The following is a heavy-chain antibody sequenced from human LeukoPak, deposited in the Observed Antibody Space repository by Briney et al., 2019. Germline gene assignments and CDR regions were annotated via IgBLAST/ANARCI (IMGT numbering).Heavy chain of an antibody. Sequence: SVKLSCKPSGGTFSSYAISWVRQAPGQGLEWMGRIITILGIASYAQKFQGRVTITADKSTSTAYMELSSLRSEDTAVYYCASVLSGIAVAGSFDPWGQGTLVTVSS. CDR1: GGTFSSYA. CDR3: ASVLSGIAVAGSFDP. V-gene: IGHV1-69*04. CDR2: IITILGIA. D-gene: IGHD6-19*01. J-gene: IGHJ5*02.